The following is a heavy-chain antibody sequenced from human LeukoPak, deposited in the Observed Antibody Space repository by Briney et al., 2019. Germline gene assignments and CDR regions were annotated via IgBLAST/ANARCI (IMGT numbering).Heavy chain of an antibody. CDR1: GYTFTSYG. D-gene: IGHD3-3*02. V-gene: IGHV1-18*01. CDR2: ISAYNGNT. J-gene: IGHJ6*02. CDR3: ARELGVYYYGMDV. Sequence: ASVKVSCKASGYTFTSYGISWVRQAPGQGLEWMGWISAYNGNTNYAQKLQGRVTMTTDTSTSTAYMELRSLRSEDTAVYYCARELGVYYYGMDVWGQGTTVTVSS.